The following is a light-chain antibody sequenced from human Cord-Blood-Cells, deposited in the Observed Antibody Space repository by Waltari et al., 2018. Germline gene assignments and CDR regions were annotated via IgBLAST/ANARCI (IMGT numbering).Light chain of an antibody. CDR2: AAS. CDR3: QQSYSTRWT. J-gene: IGKJ1*01. CDR1: QSISSY. Sequence: DIQMTQSPSSLSASVGDRVTITCRASQSISSYLNCYQQKPGKAPKLPIYAASSLQSGVPSRFSGSGSGTDFTLTISSLQPEDFATYYCQQSYSTRWTFGQGTKVEIK. V-gene: IGKV1-39*01.